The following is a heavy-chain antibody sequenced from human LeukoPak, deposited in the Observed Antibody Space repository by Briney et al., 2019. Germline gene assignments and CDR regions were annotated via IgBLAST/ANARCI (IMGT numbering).Heavy chain of an antibody. Sequence: SVKVSCKAFGGTFSSYAISWVRQAPGQGLEWMGGIIPIFGTANYAQKFQGRVTITTDESTSTAYMELSSLRSEDTAVYYCARVRSSGYYPGDFDYWGQGTLVTVSS. J-gene: IGHJ4*02. CDR1: GGTFSSYA. CDR3: ARVRSSGYYPGDFDY. V-gene: IGHV1-69*05. D-gene: IGHD3-22*01. CDR2: IIPIFGTA.